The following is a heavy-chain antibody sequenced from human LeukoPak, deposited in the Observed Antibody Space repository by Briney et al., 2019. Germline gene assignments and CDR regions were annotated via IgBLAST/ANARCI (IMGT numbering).Heavy chain of an antibody. CDR3: ARRSSGGGLFDY. CDR2: IYYTGTT. Sequence: SETLSLTCTVSGGSIISSNDYWGWIRQPPGRDLEWIGHIYYTGTTYYNPSLRSRVTISVDTSKNQFSLKVNSVTAADTAVYYCARRSSGGGLFDYWGQGTLVTVSS. CDR1: GGSIISSNDY. V-gene: IGHV4-39*01. D-gene: IGHD6-19*01. J-gene: IGHJ4*02.